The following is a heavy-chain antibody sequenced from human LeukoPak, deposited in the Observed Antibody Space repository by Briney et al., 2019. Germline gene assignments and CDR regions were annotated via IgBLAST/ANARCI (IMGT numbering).Heavy chain of an antibody. J-gene: IGHJ6*03. CDR1: GLTFSRYW. D-gene: IGHD6-19*01. CDR3: ASVSITVAERDYMDV. CDR2: IKQDGSEK. V-gene: IGHV3-7*01. Sequence: GGSLRLSCAASGLTFSRYWMSWIRQAPGKGLEWVANIKQDGSEKYYVDSVKGRFTISRDNTKNSLSLQMNSLRAEDTAVYYCASVSITVAERDYMDVWGKGTTVTVSS.